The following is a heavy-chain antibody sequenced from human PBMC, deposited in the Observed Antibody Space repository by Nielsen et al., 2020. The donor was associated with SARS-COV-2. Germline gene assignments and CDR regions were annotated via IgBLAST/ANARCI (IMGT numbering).Heavy chain of an antibody. V-gene: IGHV1-2*06. D-gene: IGHD3-9*01. CDR1: GYTFTGYY. Sequence: ASVKVSCKASGYTFTGYYMHWVRQAPGQGLEWMGRINPNSGGTNYAQKFQGRVTMTRDTSISTAYMELSRLRSDDTAVYYCARDTGGDILTGYIGFDPWGQGTLVTVSS. J-gene: IGHJ5*02. CDR3: ARDTGGDILTGYIGFDP. CDR2: INPNSGGT.